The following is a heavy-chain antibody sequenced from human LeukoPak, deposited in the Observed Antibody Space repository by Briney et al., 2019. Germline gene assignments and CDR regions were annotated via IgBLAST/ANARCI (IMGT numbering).Heavy chain of an antibody. Sequence: SVKVSCKASGGTFSSYAISWVRQAPGQGLEWMGGIIPIFGTANYAQKFQGRVTITTDESTSTAYMELSSLRSEDTAVYYCAHQYIRAYGLGRRFDYWGQGTLVTVSS. CDR1: GGTFSSYA. J-gene: IGHJ4*02. CDR2: IIPIFGTA. CDR3: AHQYIRAYGLGRRFDY. D-gene: IGHD3-10*01. V-gene: IGHV1-69*05.